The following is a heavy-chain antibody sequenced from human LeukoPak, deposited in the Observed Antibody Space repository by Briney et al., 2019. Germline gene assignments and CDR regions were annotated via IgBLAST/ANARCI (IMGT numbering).Heavy chain of an antibody. Sequence: ASVKVSCKASGGTFSSYAISWVRQAPGQGLEWMGWISAYNGNTNYAQKLQGRVTMTTDTSTSTAYMELRSLRSDDTAVYYCARYLSPTWYSSSQIDYWGQGTLVTVSS. CDR2: ISAYNGNT. V-gene: IGHV1-18*01. D-gene: IGHD6-13*01. CDR3: ARYLSPTWYSSSQIDY. CDR1: GGTFSSYA. J-gene: IGHJ4*02.